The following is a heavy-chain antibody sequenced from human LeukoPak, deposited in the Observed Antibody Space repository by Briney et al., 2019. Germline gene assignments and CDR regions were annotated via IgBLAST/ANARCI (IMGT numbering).Heavy chain of an antibody. CDR1: GFTLGSYA. CDR3: AKEIRNAPIAVAGVDYYYGMDV. Sequence: GVSLRLSCAASGFTLGSYAMNWVRQTLGKGLEWVSAISGSGGSTFYADSVRGRFTISRDISKNTLYLQMNSLRAEDTALYYCAKEIRNAPIAVAGVDYYYGMDVWGQGTTVTVSS. J-gene: IGHJ6*02. CDR2: ISGSGGST. D-gene: IGHD6-19*01. V-gene: IGHV3-23*01.